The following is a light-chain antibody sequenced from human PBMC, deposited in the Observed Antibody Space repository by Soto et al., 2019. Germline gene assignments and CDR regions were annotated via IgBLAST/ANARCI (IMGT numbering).Light chain of an antibody. V-gene: IGKV3-15*01. CDR2: GAY. J-gene: IGKJ2*01. Sequence: EIVMTQSPATLSVSPGERATLSCRASQSVNSNLAFYQQKLGQAPSLLIYGAYTRATGVPARFSGSGSGTEFTLTISSLQSEDFAVYYCQQYNNWPPYTFGQGTKLEIK. CDR3: QQYNNWPPYT. CDR1: QSVNSN.